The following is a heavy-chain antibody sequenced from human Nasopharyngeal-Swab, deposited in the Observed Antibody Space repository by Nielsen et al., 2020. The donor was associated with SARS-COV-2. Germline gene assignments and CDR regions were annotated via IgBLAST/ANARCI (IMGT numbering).Heavy chain of an antibody. V-gene: IGHV1-69*04. CDR2: IIPILGIA. Sequence: SVKVSCKASGGTFSSYAISWVRPAPGQGLEWMGRIIPILGIANYAQKFQGRVTITADKSTSTAYMELSSLRSEDTAVYYCARGDTWVTVVTRRAFDIWGQGTMVTVSS. CDR1: GGTFSSYA. J-gene: IGHJ3*02. D-gene: IGHD4-23*01. CDR3: ARGDTWVTVVTRRAFDI.